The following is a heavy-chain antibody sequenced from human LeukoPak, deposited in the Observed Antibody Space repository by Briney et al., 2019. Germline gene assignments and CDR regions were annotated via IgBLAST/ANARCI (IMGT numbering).Heavy chain of an antibody. V-gene: IGHV3-74*01. CDR3: ARRPLPAAISYHFDY. J-gene: IGHJ4*01. CDR1: GFTFSSYW. CDR2: LNSDGSST. D-gene: IGHD2-2*01. Sequence: GGSLRLSCAVSGFTFSSYWMHWVRQAPGKGLVWVSRLNSDGSSTSYADSVKGRFTISRDNAKNTLYLQMNSLRAEDTAVYYCARRPLPAAISYHFDYWGHGTPVTVSS.